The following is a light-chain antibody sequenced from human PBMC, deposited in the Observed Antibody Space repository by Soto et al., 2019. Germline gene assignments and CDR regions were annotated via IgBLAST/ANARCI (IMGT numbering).Light chain of an antibody. CDR2: KAS. CDR1: QSISSW. J-gene: IGKJ1*01. V-gene: IGKV1-5*03. CDR3: QQYGSSRT. Sequence: DIQMTQSPSTLSASVGDRVTITCRASQSISSWLAWYQQKPGKAPKLLIYKASSLESGVPSRFSGSGSGTEFTLTISRLEPEDFAVYYCQQYGSSRTFGQGTKVEIK.